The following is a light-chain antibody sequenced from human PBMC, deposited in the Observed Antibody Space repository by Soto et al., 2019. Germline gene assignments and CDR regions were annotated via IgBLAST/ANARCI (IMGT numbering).Light chain of an antibody. CDR1: QSVSSY. Sequence: EIVLTQSPATLSLSPGERATLSCRASQSVSSYLAWYQQKPGQAPRLLIYDAANRAAGSPARFSGSGSGTYYTLTISSLEPEDFAGYYCQQRSNWPPLTFGGGTKVEIK. J-gene: IGKJ4*01. CDR3: QQRSNWPPLT. V-gene: IGKV3-11*01. CDR2: DAA.